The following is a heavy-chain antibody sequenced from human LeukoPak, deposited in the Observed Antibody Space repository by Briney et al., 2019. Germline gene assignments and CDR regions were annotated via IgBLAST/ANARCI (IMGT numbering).Heavy chain of an antibody. Sequence: GGSLRLSCAASGFTFSSYWMHWVRQAPGKGLVWVSRISTDGSSTNYADSVKGRFTISRDNAKNMVYLQMNSLRAEDTAVYYCVRDLELVYYDTSAYEYWGQGNLVTVSS. CDR3: VRDLELVYYDTSAYEY. CDR1: GFTFSSYW. V-gene: IGHV3-74*01. J-gene: IGHJ4*02. CDR2: ISTDGSST. D-gene: IGHD3-22*01.